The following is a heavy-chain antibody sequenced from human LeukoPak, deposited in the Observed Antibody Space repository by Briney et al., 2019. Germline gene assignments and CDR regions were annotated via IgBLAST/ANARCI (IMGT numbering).Heavy chain of an antibody. CDR2: IYSGGST. J-gene: IGHJ3*02. Sequence: PGGSLRLSCAASGFTVSSNYMSWVRQAPGKGLEWVSVIYSGGSTHYADSVKGRFTISRDNSKNTLYLQMNSLRAEDTAVYYCARVRYSSGWSRKGDAFDIWGQGTMVTVSS. V-gene: IGHV3-53*01. CDR3: ARVRYSSGWSRKGDAFDI. CDR1: GFTVSSNY. D-gene: IGHD6-19*01.